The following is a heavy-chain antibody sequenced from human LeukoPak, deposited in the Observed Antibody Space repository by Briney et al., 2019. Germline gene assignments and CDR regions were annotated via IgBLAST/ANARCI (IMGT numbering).Heavy chain of an antibody. CDR1: GGSISSSSYY. CDR2: IYYSGST. D-gene: IGHD3-10*01. CDR3: ARLTDYYGSGSYSPDY. Sequence: SETLSLTCTVSGGSISSSSYYWGWIRQPPGKGLEWIGSIYYSGSTYYNPSLKSRVTISVDTSKNQFSLKLSSVTAADTAVYYCARLTDYYGSGSYSPDYWGQGTLVTVSS. J-gene: IGHJ4*02. V-gene: IGHV4-39*01.